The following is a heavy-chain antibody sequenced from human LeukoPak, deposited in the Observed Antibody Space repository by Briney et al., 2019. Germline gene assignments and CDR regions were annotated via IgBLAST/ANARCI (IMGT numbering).Heavy chain of an antibody. CDR2: ISSSSSYI. Sequence: GGSLRLSCAASGFTFSSYSVNWVRQAPGKGLEWVSSISSSSSYIYYADSVKGRLTISRDNAKNSLYLQMNSLRAEDTAVYYCARASSGWDPSDYWGQGTLVTVSS. J-gene: IGHJ4*02. CDR1: GFTFSSYS. D-gene: IGHD6-19*01. V-gene: IGHV3-21*01. CDR3: ARASSGWDPSDY.